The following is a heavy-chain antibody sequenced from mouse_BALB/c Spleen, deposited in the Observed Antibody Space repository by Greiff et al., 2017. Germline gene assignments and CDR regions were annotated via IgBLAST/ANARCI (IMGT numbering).Heavy chain of an antibody. D-gene: IGHD3-2*01. V-gene: IGHV5-4*02. CDR1: GFTFSDYY. CDR2: ISDGGSYT. Sequence: EVKLMESGGGLVKPGGSLKLSCAASGFTFSDYYMYWVRQTPEKRLEWVATISDGGSYTYYPDSVKGRFTISRDNAKNNLYLQMSSLKSEDTAMYYCARTGRYAMDYWGQGTSVTVSS. J-gene: IGHJ4*01. CDR3: ARTGRYAMDY.